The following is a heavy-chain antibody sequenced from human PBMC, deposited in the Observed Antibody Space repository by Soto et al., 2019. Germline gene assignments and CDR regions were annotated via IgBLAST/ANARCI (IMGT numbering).Heavy chain of an antibody. CDR2: ISYDGSNK. Sequence: PGGSLRLSCAASGFTFSDHYMDWVRQAPGKGLEWVAVISYDGSNKYYADSVKGRFTISRDNSKNTLYLQMNSLRAEDTAVYYCAREAAAHGYYFDYWGQGTLVTVSS. CDR3: AREAAAHGYYFDY. D-gene: IGHD6-13*01. V-gene: IGHV3-30-3*01. J-gene: IGHJ4*02. CDR1: GFTFSDHY.